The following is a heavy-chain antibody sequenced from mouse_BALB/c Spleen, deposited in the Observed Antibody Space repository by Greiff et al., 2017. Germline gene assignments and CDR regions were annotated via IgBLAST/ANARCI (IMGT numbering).Heavy chain of an antibody. J-gene: IGHJ3*01. D-gene: IGHD1-1*01. V-gene: IGHV3-2*02. Sequence: EVKLEESGPGLVKPSQSLSLTCTVTGYSITSDYAWNWIRQFPGNKLEWMGYISYSGSTSYNPSLKSRISITRDTSKNQFFLQLNSVTTEDTATYYCANYYGSSPAWFAYWGQGTLVTVSA. CDR3: ANYYGSSPAWFAY. CDR2: ISYSGST. CDR1: GYSITSDYA.